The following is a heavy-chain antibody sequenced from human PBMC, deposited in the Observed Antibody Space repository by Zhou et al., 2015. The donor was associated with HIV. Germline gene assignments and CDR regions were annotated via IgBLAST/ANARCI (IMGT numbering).Heavy chain of an antibody. CDR2: IIPLLGTT. CDR3: ARDRGTTVVTGMDFQH. CDR1: GGTSTNYA. Sequence: QLQLVQSGAEVKKPGSSVKVSCRASGGTSTNYAVTWVRQAPGQGLEWMGAIIPLLGTTNYAQKFQGRLKITAEESTDTTYMELSSLRSEDTAVYYCARDRGTTVVTGMDFQHWGQGTLVTVSS. D-gene: IGHD4-23*01. J-gene: IGHJ1*01. V-gene: IGHV1-69*01.